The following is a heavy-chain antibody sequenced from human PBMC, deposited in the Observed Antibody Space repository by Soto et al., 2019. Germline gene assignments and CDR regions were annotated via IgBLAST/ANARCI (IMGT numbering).Heavy chain of an antibody. CDR1: GGSFSGYY. CDR3: ARGERSGYVAN. J-gene: IGHJ4*02. CDR2: INHSGST. Sequence: QVQLQQWGAGLLKPSETLSLTCAVYGGSFSGYYWSWISQPPGKGLERIGEINHSGSTNYNPSLKGRVTISVDTSENQFSLKLSSVTAADTAVYYCARGERSGYVANWGQGTLVTVSS. V-gene: IGHV4-34*01. D-gene: IGHD5-12*01.